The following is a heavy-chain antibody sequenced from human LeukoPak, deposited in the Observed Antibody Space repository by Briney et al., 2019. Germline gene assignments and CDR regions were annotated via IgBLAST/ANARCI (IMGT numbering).Heavy chain of an antibody. Sequence: AGGSLRLSCGASGITFSSYAMSWVRQAPGKGLEWVSAISGSGGSTYYADSVKGRFTISRDNSKNTLYLQMNSLRAEDTDVYYCAKDLAEYDSSGYYSYWGQVTLVTVSS. V-gene: IGHV3-23*01. CDR3: AKDLAEYDSSGYYSY. CDR1: GITFSSYA. J-gene: IGHJ4*02. D-gene: IGHD3-22*01. CDR2: ISGSGGST.